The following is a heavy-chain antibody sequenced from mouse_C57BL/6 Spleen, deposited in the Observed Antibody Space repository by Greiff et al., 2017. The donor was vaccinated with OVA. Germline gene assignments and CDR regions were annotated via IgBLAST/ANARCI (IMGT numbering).Heavy chain of an antibody. Sequence: QVQLQQSGPELVKPGASVKISCKASGYAFSSSWMNWVKQRPGKGLEWIGRIYPGDGDTNYNGKFKGKATLTADKSSSTAYMQLSSLTSEDSAVYFCARLYDGYFFDYWGQVTTLTVSS. V-gene: IGHV1-82*01. CDR2: IYPGDGDT. J-gene: IGHJ2*01. CDR3: ARLYDGYFFDY. CDR1: GYAFSSSW. D-gene: IGHD2-3*01.